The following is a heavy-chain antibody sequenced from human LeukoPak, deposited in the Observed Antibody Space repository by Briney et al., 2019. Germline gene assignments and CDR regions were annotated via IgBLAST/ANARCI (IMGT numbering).Heavy chain of an antibody. D-gene: IGHD1-26*01. CDR1: GFTYSNYW. Sequence: PGGSLRLSCAASGFTYSNYWMHWVRQTPGKGLVWVSRINSDATSTSYADSVKGRFTISRDRAKNTLYLQMNGLRADDTAVYYCATSLYSGTKLDYWGQGTLVTASS. V-gene: IGHV3-74*01. J-gene: IGHJ4*02. CDR2: INSDATST. CDR3: ATSLYSGTKLDY.